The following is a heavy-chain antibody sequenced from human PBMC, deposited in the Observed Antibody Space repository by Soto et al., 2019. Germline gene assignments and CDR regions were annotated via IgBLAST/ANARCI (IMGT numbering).Heavy chain of an antibody. CDR3: ASRLELQSSYNWFDP. CDR1: GGSFSGYY. Sequence: QVQLQQWGAGLLKPSETLSLTCAVYGGSFSGYYWSWIHQPPGKGLEWIGEINHSGSTNYNPSLKSRVTISVDTSKNQFSLKLSSVTAADTAVYYCASRLELQSSYNWFDPWGQGTLVTVSS. CDR2: INHSGST. D-gene: IGHD1-7*01. V-gene: IGHV4-34*01. J-gene: IGHJ5*02.